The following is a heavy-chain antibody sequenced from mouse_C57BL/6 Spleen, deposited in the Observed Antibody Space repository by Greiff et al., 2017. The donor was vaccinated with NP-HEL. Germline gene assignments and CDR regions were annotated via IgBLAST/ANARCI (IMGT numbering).Heavy chain of an antibody. J-gene: IGHJ2*01. V-gene: IGHV1-5*01. CDR2: IYPGNSDT. D-gene: IGHD2-4*01. CDR1: GYTFTSYW. Sequence: EVQLQESGTVLARPGASVKMSCKTSGYTFTSYWMHWVKQRPGQGLEWIGAIYPGNSDTSYNQKFKGKAKLTAVTSASTAYMELSSLTNEESAVYYCTRGGITTGYYCDYWGQGTTLTVAS. CDR3: TRGGITTGYYCDY.